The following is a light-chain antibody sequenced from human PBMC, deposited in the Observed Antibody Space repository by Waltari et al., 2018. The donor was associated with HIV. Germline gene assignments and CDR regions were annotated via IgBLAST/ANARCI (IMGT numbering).Light chain of an antibody. Sequence: SSELTQYPAVSVALGQTVRITCQGDSLRSYYASWYQQKPGQAPVLVIYGKNNRPSGIPDRFAGSSSGNTASLTITGAQAEDEADYYCNSRDSSGNHRWVFGGGTKLTVL. CDR3: NSRDSSGNHRWV. CDR2: GKN. CDR1: SLRSYY. J-gene: IGLJ3*02. V-gene: IGLV3-19*01.